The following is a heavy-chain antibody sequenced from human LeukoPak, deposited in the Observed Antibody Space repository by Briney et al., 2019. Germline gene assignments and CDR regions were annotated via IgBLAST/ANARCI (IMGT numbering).Heavy chain of an antibody. CDR3: AKDGGGYYTWAFDY. CDR2: ISGSGGRT. D-gene: IGHD3-22*01. J-gene: IGHJ4*02. CDR1: GFTFSSYE. Sequence: GGSLRLSCAASGFTFSSYEMNWVRQAPGKGLEWVSGISGSGGRTYYADSVKGRFTISRDNSKNTLYLQMNSLRAEDTAIYYCAKDGGGYYTWAFDYWGQGTLVTVSS. V-gene: IGHV3-23*01.